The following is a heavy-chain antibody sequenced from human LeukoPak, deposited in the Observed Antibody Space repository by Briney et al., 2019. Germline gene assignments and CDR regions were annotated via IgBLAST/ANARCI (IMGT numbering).Heavy chain of an antibody. D-gene: IGHD1-26*01. CDR1: GFTFSSHS. CDR3: ARSHSVIYWVDN. J-gene: IGHJ4*02. V-gene: IGHV3-48*01. Sequence: GGSLRLSCAASGFTFSSHSMNWVRQAPGKGLEWISYISSLNTTVYYADSVKGRFTISRDNVKNSLYLQLSSLRADDTAVYYCARSHSVIYWVDNWGQGTLVTVSS. CDR2: ISSLNTTV.